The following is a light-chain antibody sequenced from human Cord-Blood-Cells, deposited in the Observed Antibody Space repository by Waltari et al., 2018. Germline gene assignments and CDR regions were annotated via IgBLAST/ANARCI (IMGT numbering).Light chain of an antibody. CDR2: GAS. Sequence: EIVMTQSPATLSVSPGERATLSCRASQSVSSNLAWYQQKPGQAPRLLIYGASTRATGIPARFSGSGSGTEFTLTISSLQSEDFADYYCQQYNNWPPYSLGQGTKLEIQ. V-gene: IGKV3-15*01. J-gene: IGKJ2*03. CDR1: QSVSSN. CDR3: QQYNNWPPYS.